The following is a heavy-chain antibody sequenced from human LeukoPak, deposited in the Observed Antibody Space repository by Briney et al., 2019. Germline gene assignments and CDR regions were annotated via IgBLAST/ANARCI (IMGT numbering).Heavy chain of an antibody. D-gene: IGHD2-15*01. V-gene: IGHV1-69*13. CDR3: SIGWVVVGGLRKGIAFDI. CDR2: INHIFGTT. CDR1: GGTFSSYS. Sequence: SVKVSCKASGGTFSSYSISWVRQPPGKGLEWMGWINHIFGTTNYPPNFQGRITIIADDYNNTAYMELSSLRADAPAVYYWSIGWVVVGGLRKGIAFDIWGEGTMVTVS. J-gene: IGHJ3*02.